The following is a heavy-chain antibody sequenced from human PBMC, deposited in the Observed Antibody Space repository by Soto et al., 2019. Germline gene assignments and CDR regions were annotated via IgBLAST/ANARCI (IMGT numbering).Heavy chain of an antibody. V-gene: IGHV4-59*01. D-gene: IGHD2-2*01. Sequence: SETLSLTCTVSGGSISSYYWSWIRQPPGKGLEWIVYIYYSGSTNYNPSLKSRVTISADTSKNQFFLKLNSVTAADTAVYYCARVQGQVLAKYYFDYWGQGTLVTVSS. CDR3: ARVQGQVLAKYYFDY. CDR1: GGSISSYY. CDR2: IYYSGST. J-gene: IGHJ4*02.